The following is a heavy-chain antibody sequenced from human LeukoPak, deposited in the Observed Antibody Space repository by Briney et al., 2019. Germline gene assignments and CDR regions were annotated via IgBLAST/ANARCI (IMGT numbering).Heavy chain of an antibody. CDR1: GGSFSDYY. V-gene: IGHV4-34*01. J-gene: IGHJ4*02. CDR3: ARDPRAPRYFDY. Sequence: PSETLSLTCAVYGGSFSDYYWSWIRQPPGKGLEYIGEINHSGITNYNPSLMSRVTISVDTSKNQFSLKLSSVTAADTAVYYCARDPRAPRYFDYWGQGTLVTVSS. D-gene: IGHD4/OR15-4a*01. CDR2: INHSGIT.